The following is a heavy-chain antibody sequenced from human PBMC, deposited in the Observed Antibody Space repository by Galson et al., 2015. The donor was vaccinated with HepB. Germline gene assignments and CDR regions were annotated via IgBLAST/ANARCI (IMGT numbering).Heavy chain of an antibody. CDR3: TRVVSPGATMIAPGGH. V-gene: IGHV3-21*04. CDR1: GFIFSSYS. J-gene: IGHJ4*02. D-gene: IGHD1-26*01. Sequence: SLRLSCAASGFIFSSYSMNWVRQAPGKGLEWVSFINSGGSDIHYADSVKGRFTISRDNSKNTLYLQMSSLRVEDTALYYCTRVVSPGATMIAPGGHWGQGTLVTVSS. CDR2: INSGGSDI.